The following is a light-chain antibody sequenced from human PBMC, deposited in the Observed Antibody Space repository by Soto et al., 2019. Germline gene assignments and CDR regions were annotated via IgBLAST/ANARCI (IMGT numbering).Light chain of an antibody. V-gene: IGKV1-5*01. J-gene: IGKJ1*01. CDR1: QSIRHY. CDR3: QHHNSYSQT. CDR2: GAS. Sequence: DIQMTQSPPTLSASVGDRATITCRASQSIRHYLAWYQQMPGKAPQLLIYGASTLQSGVPSRFSGSGSGTEFTLTISSLQPDDFGNYYCQHHNSYSQTFGQGTKVEIK.